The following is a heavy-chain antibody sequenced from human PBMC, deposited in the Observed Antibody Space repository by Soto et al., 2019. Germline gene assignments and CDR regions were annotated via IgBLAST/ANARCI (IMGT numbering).Heavy chain of an antibody. CDR3: ARQKVGGATGHYFDY. CDR2: IYPGDSDI. Sequence: PGESLKISCKGSGYTFTNYWIAWVRLMPGKGLECMGIIYPGDSDIRYSPSFQDQVTISADKSISTAYLQWSSLKASDTAMYYCARQKVGGATGHYFDYWGQGTLVTVSS. J-gene: IGHJ4*02. V-gene: IGHV5-51*01. D-gene: IGHD1-26*01. CDR1: GYTFTNYW.